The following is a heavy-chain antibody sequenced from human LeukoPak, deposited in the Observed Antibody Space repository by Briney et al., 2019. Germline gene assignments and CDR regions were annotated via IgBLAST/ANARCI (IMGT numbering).Heavy chain of an antibody. Sequence: GGSLRLSCAASGFSFSTYAMSWVRQAPGKGLEWVSGVNGNGGSTSYADSVKGRFTIFRDNSKNTLYLQMNSLRAEDTAVYYCAKVPLYTYYYDSSGFRRDYWGQGTLVTVSS. J-gene: IGHJ4*02. CDR1: GFSFSTYA. CDR3: AKVPLYTYYYDSSGFRRDY. D-gene: IGHD3-22*01. CDR2: VNGNGGST. V-gene: IGHV3-23*01.